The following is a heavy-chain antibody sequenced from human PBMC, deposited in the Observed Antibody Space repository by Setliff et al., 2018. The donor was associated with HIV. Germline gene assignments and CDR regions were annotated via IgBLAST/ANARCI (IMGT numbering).Heavy chain of an antibody. CDR1: GGSISSGSYY. V-gene: IGHV4-61*09. D-gene: IGHD4-17*01. J-gene: IGHJ6*03. Sequence: TLSLTCTVSGGSISSGSYYWSWIRQPAGKGLEWIGHTYTSGNTNHNPSLKSRVTISVDTSENQFSLKLSSVTAADTAVYYCARGNSRRLRVHYYYYYMDVWGKGTTVTVSS. CDR2: TYTSGNT. CDR3: ARGNSRRLRVHYYYYYMDV.